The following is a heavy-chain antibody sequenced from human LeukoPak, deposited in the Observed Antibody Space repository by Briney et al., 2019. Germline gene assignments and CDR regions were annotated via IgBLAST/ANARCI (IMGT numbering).Heavy chain of an antibody. CDR2: IYYTGST. CDR1: GGSISGYY. V-gene: IGHV4-59*08. Sequence: SETLSLTCTVSGGSISGYYWSWIRQPPGKGLEYIGYIYYTGSTNSSPSLKSRVTISVDTSKNQFSLKLNSVTAADTAVYYCARHPIFGGTNVYAFDYWGQGTLVTVSS. J-gene: IGHJ4*02. D-gene: IGHD2-8*01. CDR3: ARHPIFGGTNVYAFDY.